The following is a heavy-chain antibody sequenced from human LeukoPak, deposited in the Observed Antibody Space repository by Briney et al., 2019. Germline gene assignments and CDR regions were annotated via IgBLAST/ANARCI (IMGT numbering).Heavy chain of an antibody. CDR1: SGSISSGDYY. Sequence: SETLSLTCTVPSGSISSGDYYWSWIRQHPGKGLEWIGEINHSGSSNYNPSLKSRVTISVDTSKNQFSLKLSSVTAADTAVYYCASVGSGSYYKGYFDYWGQGTLVTVSS. D-gene: IGHD3-10*01. V-gene: IGHV4-30-4*01. CDR2: INHSGSS. J-gene: IGHJ4*02. CDR3: ASVGSGSYYKGYFDY.